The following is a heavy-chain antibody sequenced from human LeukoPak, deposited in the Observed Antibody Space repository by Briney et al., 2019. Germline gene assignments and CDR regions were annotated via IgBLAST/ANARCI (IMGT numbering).Heavy chain of an antibody. V-gene: IGHV4-61*08. CDR3: ARQRKVYCTNGVCPTEFDP. CDR1: GGSISSGGYY. Sequence: SETLSLTCSVSGGSISSGGYYWSWIRQPPGKGLEWIGYIYYSGSTNYNPSLKSRVTISVDTSKNQFSLKLSSVTAADTAVYYCARQRKVYCTNGVCPTEFDPWGQGTLVTVSS. D-gene: IGHD2-8*01. J-gene: IGHJ5*02. CDR2: IYYSGST.